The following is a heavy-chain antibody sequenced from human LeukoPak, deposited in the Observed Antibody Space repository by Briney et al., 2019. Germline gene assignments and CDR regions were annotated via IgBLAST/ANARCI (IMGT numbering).Heavy chain of an antibody. D-gene: IGHD2-15*01. J-gene: IGHJ3*01. CDR1: GGTFSSDE. CDR2: IIPHVETP. V-gene: IGHV1-69*04. CDR3: ARGQRWQAFDV. Sequence: ASVRVFCKASGGTFSSDEIHWVGRAPGQGPEWLGRIIPHVETPNYSQSFQGRVTITADKSTSTAYMELSSLKFEDTAIYYCARGQRWQAFDVWGQGTMVTVSS.